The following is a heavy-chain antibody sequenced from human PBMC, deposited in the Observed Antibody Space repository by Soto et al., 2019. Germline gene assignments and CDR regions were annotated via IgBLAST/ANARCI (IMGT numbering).Heavy chain of an antibody. V-gene: IGHV3-48*03. CDR3: ARGDFWGYYYGMDV. D-gene: IGHD3-3*01. CDR2: ISSSGSTI. Sequence: GGSLRLSCAASGFTFSSYEMNWVRQAPGKGLEWVSYISSSGSTIYYADSVKGRFTISRDNAKNSLYLQMNSLRAEDTAVYYCARGDFWGYYYGMDVWGQGTTVTVYS. CDR1: GFTFSSYE. J-gene: IGHJ6*02.